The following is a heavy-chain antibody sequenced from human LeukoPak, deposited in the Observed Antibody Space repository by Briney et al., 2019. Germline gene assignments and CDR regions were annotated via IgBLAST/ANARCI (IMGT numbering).Heavy chain of an antibody. V-gene: IGHV3-11*06. CDR3: ARVAVTSSFDV. J-gene: IGHJ3*01. D-gene: IGHD2-21*02. CDR1: GFTFSDYY. Sequence: PGGSLRLSCAASGFTFSDYYMSWIRQAPGKGLEWVSYITGSSTYTNYADSVKGRFTISRGNSKNSLCLQMNSLRAEDTAVYYCARVAVTSSFDVWGQGTMVTVSS. CDR2: ITGSSTYT.